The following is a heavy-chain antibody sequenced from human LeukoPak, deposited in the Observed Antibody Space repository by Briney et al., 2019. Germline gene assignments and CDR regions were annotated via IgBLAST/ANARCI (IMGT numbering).Heavy chain of an antibody. D-gene: IGHD5-24*01. V-gene: IGHV4-39*07. CDR1: GGSISSSSYY. J-gene: IGHJ6*03. Sequence: PSETLSLTCTVSGGSISSSSYYWGWIRQPPGKGLEWIGSIYYSGSTYYNPSLKSRVTISVDTSKNQFSLNLSSVIAADTAVYYCARAGDGYNFFYFMDVWGKGTTVTVS. CDR3: ARAGDGYNFFYFMDV. CDR2: IYYSGST.